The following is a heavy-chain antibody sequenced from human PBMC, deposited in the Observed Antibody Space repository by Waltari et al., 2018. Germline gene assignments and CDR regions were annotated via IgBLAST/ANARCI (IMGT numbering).Heavy chain of an antibody. J-gene: IGHJ5*02. D-gene: IGHD2-15*01. Sequence: QVQLVQSGAEVKKPGSSVKVSCKASGGTFSSYAISWVRQAPGQGLEWMGGIIPSLGTANYAQKFQGRVTITADESTSTAYMELSSLRSEDTAVYYCARDRGCSGGSCYSGWFDPWGQGTLVTVSS. CDR1: GGTFSSYA. V-gene: IGHV1-69*01. CDR2: IIPSLGTA. CDR3: ARDRGCSGGSCYSGWFDP.